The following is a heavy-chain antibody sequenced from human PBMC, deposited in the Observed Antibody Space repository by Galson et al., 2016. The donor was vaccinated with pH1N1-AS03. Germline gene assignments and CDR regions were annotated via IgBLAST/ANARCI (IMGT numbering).Heavy chain of an antibody. V-gene: IGHV1-18*04. CDR2: ISAYSGDT. Sequence: SVKVSCKASGYSFPTYSFNWVRQAPGQGLEWLGWISAYSGDTHYARKFQGRVTLTTDTSTSTAYMDLRNLTSDDTAVYFCASRSKSGTLGAFDIWGPGTLVIVSS. CDR3: ASRSKSGTLGAFDI. D-gene: IGHD1-26*01. CDR1: GYSFPTYS. J-gene: IGHJ3*02.